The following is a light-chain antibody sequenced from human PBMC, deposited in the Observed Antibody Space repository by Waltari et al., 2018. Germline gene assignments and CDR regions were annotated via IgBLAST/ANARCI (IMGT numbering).Light chain of an antibody. CDR3: QQSYTSLLT. Sequence: DIQMTQSPSSLSASVGDRVSISCRASQEIFIFLNWYQQKPGKAPKLLVSYASTLQRGVPARFSGTGSGTDFTLVISSLQPEDFATYFCQQSYTSLLTFGGGTRVDIK. CDR2: YAS. J-gene: IGKJ4*01. V-gene: IGKV1-39*01. CDR1: QEIFIF.